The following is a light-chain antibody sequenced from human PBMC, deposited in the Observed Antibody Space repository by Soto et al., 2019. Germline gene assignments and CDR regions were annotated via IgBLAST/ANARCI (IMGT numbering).Light chain of an antibody. CDR3: QKYRT. J-gene: IGKJ1*01. Sequence: EIVMTQSPATLSVSPGERATLSCRASQSVSSNLAWYQQKPGQAPRLLIYGASTRATGIPARFSGSGSGTEFTLTIRSLQSEDFAGYYCQKYRTFGQGTKVEIK. V-gene: IGKV3-15*01. CDR2: GAS. CDR1: QSVSSN.